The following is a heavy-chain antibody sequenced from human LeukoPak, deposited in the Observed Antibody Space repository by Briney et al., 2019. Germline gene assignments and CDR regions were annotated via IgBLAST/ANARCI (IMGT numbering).Heavy chain of an antibody. CDR3: AKDREDSSSWYREVYYYGMDV. V-gene: IGHV3-43*02. J-gene: IGHJ6*02. CDR1: GFTFDDYA. CDR2: ISGGGGST. D-gene: IGHD6-13*01. Sequence: PGGSLRLSCAASGFTFDDYAMLWVRHAPGKGLVWVSLISGGGGSTYYADSVKGRFTISRDNSKNSLYLQMNSLRTEDTALYYCAKDREDSSSWYREVYYYGMDVWGQGTTVTVSS.